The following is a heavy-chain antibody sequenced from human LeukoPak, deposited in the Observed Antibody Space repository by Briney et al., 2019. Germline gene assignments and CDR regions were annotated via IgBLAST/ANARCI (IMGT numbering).Heavy chain of an antibody. CDR1: GFTFSSYA. CDR2: ISGSGGST. Sequence: GGSLRLSCAASGFTFSSYAMSWVRQAPGKGLEWVAAISGSGGSTYYADSVKGRFTISRDNSKNTLYLQMNSLRAEDTAVYYCEAGYSKTEPDFNWFDPWGQGTLVTVSS. CDR3: EAGYSKTEPDFNWFDP. V-gene: IGHV3-23*01. J-gene: IGHJ5*02. D-gene: IGHD3-3*01.